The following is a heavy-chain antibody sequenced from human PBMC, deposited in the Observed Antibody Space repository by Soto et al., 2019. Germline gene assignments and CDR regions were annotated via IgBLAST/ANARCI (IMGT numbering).Heavy chain of an antibody. V-gene: IGHV4-59*01. D-gene: IGHD4-17*01. CDR1: GGSISSYY. J-gene: IGHJ4*02. CDR3: ARRYGASFDY. Sequence: QVQLQESGPGLVKPSETLSLTCTVSGGSISSYYWSWIRQPPGQGLEWIGYIYYSGSTNYNPSLKSPVTLSVDTSKNQFSLKLSSVTAADTAVYYCARRYGASFDYWGQGTLVTVSS. CDR2: IYYSGST.